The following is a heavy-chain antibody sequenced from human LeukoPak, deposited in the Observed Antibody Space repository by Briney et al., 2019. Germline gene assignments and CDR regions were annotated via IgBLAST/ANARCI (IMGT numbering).Heavy chain of an antibody. Sequence: SETLSLTCTVSGVSISTYSWSWIRQPPGKGLEWIGSIYYSGSTYYNPSLKSRVTISVDTSKNQFSLKLSSVTAADTAVHYCASSTVSNYNYFDYWGQGTLVTVSS. J-gene: IGHJ4*02. V-gene: IGHV4-39*07. CDR2: IYYSGST. CDR1: GVSISTYS. CDR3: ASSTVSNYNYFDY. D-gene: IGHD4-11*01.